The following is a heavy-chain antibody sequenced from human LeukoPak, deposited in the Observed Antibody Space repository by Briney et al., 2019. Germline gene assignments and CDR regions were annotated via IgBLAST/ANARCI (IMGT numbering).Heavy chain of an antibody. V-gene: IGHV4-38-2*02. CDR3: AKAGRVAWYNWFDP. J-gene: IGHJ5*02. CDR2: IYTSGST. D-gene: IGHD3-3*01. Sequence: SETLSLTCTVSGYSISSGYYWGWIRQPPGKGLEWIGRIYTSGSTNYNPSLKSRVTISVDTSKNQFSLKLSSVTAADTAVYYCAKAGRVAWYNWFDPWGQGTLVTVSS. CDR1: GYSISSGYY.